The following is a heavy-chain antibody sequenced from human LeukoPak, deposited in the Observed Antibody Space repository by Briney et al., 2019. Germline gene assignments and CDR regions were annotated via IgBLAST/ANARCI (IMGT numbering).Heavy chain of an antibody. V-gene: IGHV4-31*11. CDR3: ARGTIAPNLGGVYFDY. D-gene: IGHD1-14*01. Sequence: SETLSLTCAVYGGSFSGYYWSWIRQHPGKGLEWIGYIYYSGSTYYNPSLKSRVTISVDTSKNQFSLKLSSVTAADTAVYYCARGTIAPNLGGVYFDYWGQGTLVTVSS. CDR1: GGSFSGYY. CDR2: IYYSGST. J-gene: IGHJ4*02.